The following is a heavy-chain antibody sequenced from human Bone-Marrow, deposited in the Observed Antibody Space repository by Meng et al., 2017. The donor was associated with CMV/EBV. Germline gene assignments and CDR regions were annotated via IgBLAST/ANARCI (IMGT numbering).Heavy chain of an antibody. CDR1: GFTFSSYA. CDR3: AKDLHYYDSSGYPP. J-gene: IGHJ5*02. CDR2: IWYDGSNK. V-gene: IGHV3-33*06. D-gene: IGHD3-22*01. Sequence: GESLKISCAASGFTFSSYAMHWVRQAPGKGLEWVAVIWYDGSNKYYADSVKGRFTISRDNSKNTLYLQMNSLRAEDTAVYYCAKDLHYYDSSGYPPWGQGTLVTVSS.